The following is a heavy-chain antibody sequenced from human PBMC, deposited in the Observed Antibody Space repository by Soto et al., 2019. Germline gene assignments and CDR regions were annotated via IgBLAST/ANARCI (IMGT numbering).Heavy chain of an antibody. Sequence: ASVKVSCKASGGTFSSYTISWVQQAPGQGLEWMGRIIPILGIANYAQKFQGRVTITADKSTSTAYMELSSLRSEDTAVYYCASGYSYGLYYLDYWGQGTLVTVS. V-gene: IGHV1-69*02. CDR3: ASGYSYGLYYLDY. CDR2: IIPILGIA. D-gene: IGHD5-18*01. CDR1: GGTFSSYT. J-gene: IGHJ4*02.